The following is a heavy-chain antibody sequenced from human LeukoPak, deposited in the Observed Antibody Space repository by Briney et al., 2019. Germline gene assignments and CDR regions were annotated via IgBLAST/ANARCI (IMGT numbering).Heavy chain of an antibody. V-gene: IGHV3-7*01. CDR3: AKDPTGYYYDSSGYLLPDY. CDR1: GFTLSGYW. J-gene: IGHJ4*02. D-gene: IGHD3-22*01. CDR2: IKQDGDEK. Sequence: TGGSLRLSCAASGFTLSGYWMSWVRRAPGKGLEWVANIKQDGDEKYYVDSVKGRFTISRDNSKNTLYLQMNSLRAEDTAVYYCAKDPTGYYYDSSGYLLPDYWGQGTLVTVSS.